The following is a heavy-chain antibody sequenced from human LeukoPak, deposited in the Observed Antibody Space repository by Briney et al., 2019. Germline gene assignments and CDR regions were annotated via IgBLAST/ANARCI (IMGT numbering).Heavy chain of an antibody. V-gene: IGHV1-8*01. D-gene: IGHD3-10*01. CDR2: MNPNSGNT. J-gene: IGHJ4*02. Sequence: GASAKVSCKASGYTFTTYDINWVRQATGQGLAWVGWMNPNSGNTGYAQKFQGRVTMTRNTSMSTAYMELSSLRSEDTAVYYCARANYYGSGKKDLDYWGQGTLVTVSS. CDR3: ARANYYGSGKKDLDY. CDR1: GYTFTTYD.